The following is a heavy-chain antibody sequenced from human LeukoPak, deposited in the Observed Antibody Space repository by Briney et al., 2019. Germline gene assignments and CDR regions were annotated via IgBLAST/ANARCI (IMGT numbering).Heavy chain of an antibody. D-gene: IGHD4-11*01. CDR1: GGSFSGYY. J-gene: IGHJ4*02. CDR2: INHSGST. Sequence: SETLSLTCAVYGGSFSGYYWSWIRQPLGKGLELIGEINHSGSTNYNPSLKSRVTISVDTSKNQFSLKLSSVTAADTAVYYCARLTGYSNYGRFDYWGQGTLVTVSS. CDR3: ARLTGYSNYGRFDY. V-gene: IGHV4-34*01.